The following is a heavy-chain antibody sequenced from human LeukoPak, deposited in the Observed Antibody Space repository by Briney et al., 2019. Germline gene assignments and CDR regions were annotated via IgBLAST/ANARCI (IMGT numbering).Heavy chain of an antibody. CDR3: ARGSWYSYGFREMGAFDI. D-gene: IGHD5-18*01. J-gene: IGHJ3*02. V-gene: IGHV1-8*03. CDR2: MNPNSGNT. Sequence: ASVKVSCKASGYTFTSYDINWVRQATGQGLEWMGWMNPNSGNTGYAQKFQGRVTITRNTSISTAYMELSSLRSEDTAVYYCARGSWYSYGFREMGAFDIWGQGTMVTVSS. CDR1: GYTFTSYD.